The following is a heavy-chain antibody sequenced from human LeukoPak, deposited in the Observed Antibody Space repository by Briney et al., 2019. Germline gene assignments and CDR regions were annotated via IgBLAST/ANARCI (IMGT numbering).Heavy chain of an antibody. D-gene: IGHD3-22*01. CDR1: GRSISSYY. J-gene: IGHJ4*02. CDR2: IYTSGST. CDR3: ARDAEFYYYDSSGYRPRGVYFDY. V-gene: IGHV4-4*07. Sequence: SETLSLTCTVSGRSISSYYWSWIPQPAGKGLEWIGRIYTSGSTNYNPSLKSRVTISVDKSKNQFSLKLSSVTAADTDVYYCARDAEFYYYDSSGYRPRGVYFDYWGQGTLVTVSS.